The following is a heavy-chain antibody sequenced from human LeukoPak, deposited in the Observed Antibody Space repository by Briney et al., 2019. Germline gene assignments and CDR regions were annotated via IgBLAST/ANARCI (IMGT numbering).Heavy chain of an antibody. D-gene: IGHD6-25*01. V-gene: IGHV1-18*01. J-gene: IGHJ5*02. CDR3: ARELSDRLVGDNWFDP. CDR1: GYTFTSYG. CDR2: ISAYNGNT. Sequence: ASVKVSCKASGYTFTSYGISWVRQAPGQGLEWMGWISAYNGNTNYAQKLQGRVTMTTDTSTSTAYMELRSLRSDDTAVYYCARELSDRLVGDNWFDPWGQGTLVTVSS.